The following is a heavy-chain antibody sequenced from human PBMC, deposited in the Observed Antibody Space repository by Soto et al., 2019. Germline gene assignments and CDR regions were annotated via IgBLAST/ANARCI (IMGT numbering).Heavy chain of an antibody. CDR2: ISWNGAYT. D-gene: IGHD4-4*01. CDR1: GFDFDDYA. Sequence: EVQLVESGGGLVQPGRSLRLSCVVSGFDFDDYAMNWVRQAPGKGLEWVAGISWNGAYTGYADSVKGRFIISRDNAKNSLYLQMSSLRPEDTALYYCTREIFRTVTTVDFWGQGTLVTVSS. CDR3: TREIFRTVTTVDF. V-gene: IGHV3-9*01. J-gene: IGHJ4*02.